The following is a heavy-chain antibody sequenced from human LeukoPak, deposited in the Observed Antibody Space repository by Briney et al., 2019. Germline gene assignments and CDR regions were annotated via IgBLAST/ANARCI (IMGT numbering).Heavy chain of an antibody. J-gene: IGHJ4*02. CDR3: ARVGGIAVAPFDY. V-gene: IGHV4-30-4*01. D-gene: IGHD6-19*01. Sequence: SQTLSLTCTVSGGSISSGDYYWSWIRQPPGKGLEWIGYIYYSGSTYYNPSLKSRVTISVDTSKNQFSLKLSFVTAADTAVYYCARVGGIAVAPFDYWGQGTLVTVSS. CDR1: GGSISSGDYY. CDR2: IYYSGST.